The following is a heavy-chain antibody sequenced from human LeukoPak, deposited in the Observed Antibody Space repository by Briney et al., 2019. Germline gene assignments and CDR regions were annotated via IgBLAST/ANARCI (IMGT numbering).Heavy chain of an antibody. J-gene: IGHJ4*02. D-gene: IGHD1-26*01. CDR1: GFTFGDYA. Sequence: PGRSLRLSCTASGFTFGDYAMSWVRQAPGKGLEWVAFIRYDGSDKYYADSVKGRFTISRDNSKNTLYLQMNSLRPEDTAVYFCSGSYSYWGQGTLVTVSS. V-gene: IGHV3-30*02. CDR3: SGSYSY. CDR2: IRYDGSDK.